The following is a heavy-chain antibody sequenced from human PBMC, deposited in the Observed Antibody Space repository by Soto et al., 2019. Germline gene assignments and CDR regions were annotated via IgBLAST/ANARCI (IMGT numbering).Heavy chain of an antibody. J-gene: IGHJ6*02. CDR3: ARDSRYCSGGSCYSGDGMDV. V-gene: IGHV4-39*07. D-gene: IGHD2-15*01. CDR1: GGSISSYY. Sequence: SETLSLTCTVSGGSISSYYWGWIRQPPGKGLEWIGSIYYSGSTYYNPSLKSRVTISVDTSKNQFSLKLSSVTAADTAVYYCARDSRYCSGGSCYSGDGMDVWGQGTTVTVSS. CDR2: IYYSGST.